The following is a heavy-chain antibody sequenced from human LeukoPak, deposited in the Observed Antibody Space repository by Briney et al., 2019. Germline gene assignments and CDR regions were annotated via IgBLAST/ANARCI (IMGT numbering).Heavy chain of an antibody. D-gene: IGHD2-2*01. J-gene: IGHJ5*02. V-gene: IGHV4-39*02. CDR2: LSFGGST. CDR3: AREGLPGLCTSTSCYAVFDP. Sequence: KPSETLSLTCAVSGGSISSSGYFWGWIRQSPGNGLEWIGSLSFGGSTYYNPSLKSRVTISGDTAQNHVSLKLISVSAADTAVYYCAREGLPGLCTSTSCYAVFDPWGQGTLVTVSS. CDR1: GGSISSSGYF.